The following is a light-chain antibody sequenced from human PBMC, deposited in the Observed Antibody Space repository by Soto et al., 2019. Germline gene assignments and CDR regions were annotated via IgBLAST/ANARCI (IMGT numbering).Light chain of an antibody. CDR1: QSLGKW. CDR2: EAS. J-gene: IGKJ1*01. Sequence: DIHLTQSPSTLSASIGDRVTITCRASQSLGKWLAWYQQKPGKAPNLLIFEASRIQTGAPSRFSGGGFGTEFILSISSLQPEDSATYYCQQCNGYSGAFGQGTKV. V-gene: IGKV1-5*03. CDR3: QQCNGYSGA.